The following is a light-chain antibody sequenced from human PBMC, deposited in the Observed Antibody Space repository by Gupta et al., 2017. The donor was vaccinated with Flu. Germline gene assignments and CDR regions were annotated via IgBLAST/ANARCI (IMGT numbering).Light chain of an antibody. CDR2: DAS. J-gene: IGKJ2*01. V-gene: IGKV3-15*01. CDR3: QQYNNWPPFN. CDR1: QSVSTN. Sequence: EIVMTQSPATLSVSPRERATLSCRATQSVSTNLAWYQHKPGQAPRLVISDASTRATGIPARFSGSGSGTEVTLTISSLQSEDFAVYYCQQYNNWPPFNFGQGTKLEIK.